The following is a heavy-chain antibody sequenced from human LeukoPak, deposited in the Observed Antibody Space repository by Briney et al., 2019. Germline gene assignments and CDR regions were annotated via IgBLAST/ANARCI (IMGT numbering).Heavy chain of an antibody. Sequence: SGGSLRLSCAASGFSFSGHWMNWVRQAPGKGLEWVANINQDGGVKYYVDSVKGRFTISRDNSKNSLFLQMNSLRAEDTAVYHCARGMTVAANWFDPWGQGTLVTVSS. CDR2: INQDGGVK. V-gene: IGHV3-7*05. CDR3: ARGMTVAANWFDP. D-gene: IGHD6-19*01. J-gene: IGHJ5*02. CDR1: GFSFSGHW.